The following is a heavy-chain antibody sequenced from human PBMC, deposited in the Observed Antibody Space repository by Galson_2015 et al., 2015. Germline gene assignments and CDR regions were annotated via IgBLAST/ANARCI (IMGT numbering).Heavy chain of an antibody. CDR3: ARDLLGWKHWFDP. D-gene: IGHD1-1*01. CDR1: GFTFSDYY. CDR2: ISSSGSTI. J-gene: IGHJ5*02. V-gene: IGHV3-11*01. Sequence: SLRLSCAASGFTFSDYYMSWIRQAPGKGLEWVSYISSSGSTIYYADSVKGRFTISRDNAKNSLYLQMNSLRAEDTAVYYCARDLLGWKHWFDPWGQGTLVTVSS.